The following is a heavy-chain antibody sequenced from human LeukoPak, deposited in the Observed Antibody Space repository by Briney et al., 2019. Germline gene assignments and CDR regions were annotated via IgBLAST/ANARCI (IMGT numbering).Heavy chain of an antibody. D-gene: IGHD2-2*01. V-gene: IGHV5-51*01. CDR2: IYPGDSDT. Sequence: GESLKISCKGSGYIFTSYWIGWVRQMPGKGLEWMGIIYPGDSDTRYSPSFQGQVTISADKSISTAYLQWSSLKASDTAMYYCARRSSTSWHSLNFDYWGQGTLVTVSS. J-gene: IGHJ4*02. CDR3: ARRSSTSWHSLNFDY. CDR1: GYIFTSYW.